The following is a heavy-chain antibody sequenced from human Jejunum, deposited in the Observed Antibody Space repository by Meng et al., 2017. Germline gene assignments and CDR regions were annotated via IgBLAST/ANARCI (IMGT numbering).Heavy chain of an antibody. Sequence: GGSLRLSCAASGFTFSSYWMSWVRQAPGKGLEWVGQIKQDGSEKYYVDSVKGRFTISRDIAKNTVYLQMNSLRTEDTALYFCARGYCSGVGCSLGYYFDYWGQGTLVTVSS. CDR2: IKQDGSEK. D-gene: IGHD2-15*01. CDR1: GFTFSSYW. CDR3: ARGYCSGVGCSLGYYFDY. J-gene: IGHJ4*02. V-gene: IGHV3-7*01.